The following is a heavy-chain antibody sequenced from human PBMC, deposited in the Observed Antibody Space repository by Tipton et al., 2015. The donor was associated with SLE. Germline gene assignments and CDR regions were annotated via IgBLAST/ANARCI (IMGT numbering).Heavy chain of an antibody. CDR2: IYYSGST. J-gene: IGHJ4*02. D-gene: IGHD5-12*01. Sequence: GLVKPSETLSLTCTVSGGSISSYYWSWIRQHPGKGLEWIGYIYYSGSTYYNPSLKSRVTISVDTSKNQFSLKLSSVTAADTAVYYCARTRYSGYDPFDYWGQGTLVTVSS. CDR1: GGSISSYY. CDR3: ARTRYSGYDPFDY. V-gene: IGHV4-59*06.